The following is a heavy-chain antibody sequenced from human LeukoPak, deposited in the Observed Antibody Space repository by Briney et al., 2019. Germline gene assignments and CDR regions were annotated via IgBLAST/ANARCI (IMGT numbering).Heavy chain of an antibody. J-gene: IGHJ6*03. CDR3: ARLRYNDFWSGHWKYYYYMDV. V-gene: IGHV3-21*01. D-gene: IGHD3-3*01. CDR2: ITPSANNK. Sequence: GGSLRLSCAASGFTFSNHGMNWVRQAPGKGLEWVSGITPSANNKYYADSVKGRFTISRDNAKNSLYLQINSLRAEDTALYYCARLRYNDFWSGHWKYYYYMDVWGKGTTVTVSS. CDR1: GFTFSNHG.